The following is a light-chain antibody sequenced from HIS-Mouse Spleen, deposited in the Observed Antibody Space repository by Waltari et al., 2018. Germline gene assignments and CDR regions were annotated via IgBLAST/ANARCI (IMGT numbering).Light chain of an antibody. CDR3: SSYTSSSTLV. Sequence: QSALTQPASVSGSPGQSITISSTGTSIDVGGYNHVSWYQQHPGKAPKLMIYDVSNRPSGVSNRFSGSKSGNTASLTISGLQAEDEADYYCSSYTSSSTLVFGTGTKVTVL. J-gene: IGLJ1*01. CDR1: SIDVGGYNH. V-gene: IGLV2-14*03. CDR2: DVS.